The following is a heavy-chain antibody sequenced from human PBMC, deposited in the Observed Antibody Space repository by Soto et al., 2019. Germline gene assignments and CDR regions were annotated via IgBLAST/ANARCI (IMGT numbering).Heavy chain of an antibody. Sequence: GGSLRLSCAASGFTFSSYAMTWVRQAPRKGLEWVSSISSTSNYIDYADSVRGRFTISRDSADNSLYLQMNSLRAEDTGVYYCARGPRTTVTAVADYWGQGTLVTVSS. J-gene: IGHJ4*02. CDR1: GFTFSSYA. V-gene: IGHV3-21*01. D-gene: IGHD4-17*01. CDR2: ISSTSNYI. CDR3: ARGPRTTVTAVADY.